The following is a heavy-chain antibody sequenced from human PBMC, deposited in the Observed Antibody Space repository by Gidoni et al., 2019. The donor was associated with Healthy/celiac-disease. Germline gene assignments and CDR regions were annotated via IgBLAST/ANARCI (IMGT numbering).Heavy chain of an antibody. Sequence: QVQLVESGGGLVKPGGSLRLSCAASGFTFSDYYMSWIRPAPGKGLEWVSYISSSSSYTNYADSVKGRFTISRDNAKNSLYLQMNSLRAEDTAVYYCARDHKGFWSGYYTSYYYYYGMDVWGQGTTVTVSS. J-gene: IGHJ6*02. D-gene: IGHD3-3*01. CDR1: GFTFSDYY. CDR3: ARDHKGFWSGYYTSYYYYYGMDV. V-gene: IGHV3-11*06. CDR2: ISSSSSYT.